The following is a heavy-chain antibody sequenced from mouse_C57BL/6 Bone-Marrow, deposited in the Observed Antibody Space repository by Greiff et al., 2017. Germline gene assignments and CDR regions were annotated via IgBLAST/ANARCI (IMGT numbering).Heavy chain of an antibody. CDR1: GYTFTSYG. J-gene: IGHJ3*01. CDR3: ARGEYGYHAIFAY. V-gene: IGHV1-81*01. D-gene: IGHD2-2*01. CDR2: IYPRSGNT. Sequence: VNLVESGAELARPGASVKLSCKASGYTFTSYGISWVKQRTGQGLEWIGEIYPRSGNTYYNEKFKGKATLTADKSSSTAYMELRSLTSEDSAVXFRARGEYGYHAIFAYWGQGTLVTVSA.